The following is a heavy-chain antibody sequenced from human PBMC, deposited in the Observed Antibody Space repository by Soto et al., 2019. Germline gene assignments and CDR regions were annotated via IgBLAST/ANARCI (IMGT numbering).Heavy chain of an antibody. J-gene: IGHJ4*02. CDR3: ARSLTLGVVISFDY. Sequence: GGSLRLSCAASGFTFSTYAMSWVRQAPGKGLEWVSVISGSGGDTYYADSVKGRFTIARDNSKNTLSLQMNSLRAADTAVYYCARSLTLGVVISFDYWGQGTLVTVSS. CDR1: GFTFSTYA. CDR2: ISGSGGDT. V-gene: IGHV3-23*01. D-gene: IGHD3-3*01.